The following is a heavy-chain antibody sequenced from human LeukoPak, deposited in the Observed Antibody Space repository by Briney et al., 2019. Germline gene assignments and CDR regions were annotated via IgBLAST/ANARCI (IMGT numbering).Heavy chain of an antibody. CDR3: ARDSPRTGRYFDWLLFDY. Sequence: GGSLRLSCAASGFTVSSNYMSWVRQAPGKGLEWVSVIYSGGSTYYADSVKGRFTISRDNSKNTLYLQMNSLRAEDTAVYYCARDSPRTGRYFDWLLFDYWGQGTLVTISS. CDR1: GFTVSSNY. V-gene: IGHV3-66*01. CDR2: IYSGGST. D-gene: IGHD3-9*01. J-gene: IGHJ4*02.